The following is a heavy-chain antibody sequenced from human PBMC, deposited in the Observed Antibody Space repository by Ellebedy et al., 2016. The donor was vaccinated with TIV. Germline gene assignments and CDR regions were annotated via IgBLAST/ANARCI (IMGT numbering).Heavy chain of an antibody. D-gene: IGHD5-24*01. CDR3: AREGREYNTPSQYFQN. Sequence: PGGSLRLSCTASRFTLTASRFTFNAMHWVRQAPGKGLEWVSGISPNSDSIGYADSVEGRFTISRDNSKNTLYLQMNSLRAEDTAVYYCAREGREYNTPSQYFQNWGQGTVVTVSS. J-gene: IGHJ1*01. V-gene: IGHV3-9*01. CDR2: ISPNSDSI. CDR1: RFTLTASRFTFNA.